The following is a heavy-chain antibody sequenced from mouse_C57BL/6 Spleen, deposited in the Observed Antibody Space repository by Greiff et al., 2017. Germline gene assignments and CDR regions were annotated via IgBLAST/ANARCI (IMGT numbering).Heavy chain of an antibody. CDR1: GFTFSDYY. CDR2: INYDGSST. D-gene: IGHD1-1*01. CDR3: ARVYGSGFDGYFDV. J-gene: IGHJ1*03. Sequence: EVKLVESEGGLVQPGSSMKLSCTASGFTFSDYYMAWVRQVPEKGLEWVANINYDGSSTYYLDSLKSRFIISRDNAKNILYLQMSSLKSEDTAAYYCARVYGSGFDGYFDVWGTGSTVTVSS. V-gene: IGHV5-16*01.